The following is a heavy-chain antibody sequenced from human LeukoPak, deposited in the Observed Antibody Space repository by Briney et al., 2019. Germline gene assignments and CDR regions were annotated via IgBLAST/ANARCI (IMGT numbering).Heavy chain of an antibody. CDR2: LYPGDSDT. V-gene: IGHV5-51*01. CDR3: ASRLRERFDS. Sequence: GESLKISCKGSGYSFPNYWIGWVRQMPGKGLEWLGILYPGDSDTRYSPSFQGQVTISADKSIGTAFLQWSSLKASDTAMYYCASRLRERFDSWGQGTLVTASS. J-gene: IGHJ4*02. CDR1: GYSFPNYW. D-gene: IGHD5-12*01.